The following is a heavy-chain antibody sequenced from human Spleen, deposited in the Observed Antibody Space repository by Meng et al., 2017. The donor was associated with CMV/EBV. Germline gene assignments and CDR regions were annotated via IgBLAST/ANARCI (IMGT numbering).Heavy chain of an antibody. V-gene: IGHV4-34*01. J-gene: IGHJ1*01. Sequence: SLTCAVYGGTFSGYYRSWIRQPPGKGLEWIGEINHSGSTNYNPSLKSRVTISVDTSKNQFSLKLSSVTAADTAVYYCARDAAAGLEHWGQGTLVTVSS. CDR1: GGTFSGYY. CDR3: ARDAAAGLEH. CDR2: INHSGST. D-gene: IGHD6-13*01.